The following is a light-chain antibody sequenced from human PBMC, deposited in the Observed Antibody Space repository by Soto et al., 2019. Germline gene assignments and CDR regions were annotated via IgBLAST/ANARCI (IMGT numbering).Light chain of an antibody. CDR2: KNY. Sequence: QLVLTQPPSAPGTPGRRVSISCSGSSSNIGTNSVYWYQQLPGTAPRLLIYKNYLRPSGVPDRFSGSASGASGSLAITGLRSEDEADYYCAAWDDSLRGPVFGGGTKLTVL. V-gene: IGLV1-47*01. CDR1: SSNIGTNS. CDR3: AAWDDSLRGPV. J-gene: IGLJ3*02.